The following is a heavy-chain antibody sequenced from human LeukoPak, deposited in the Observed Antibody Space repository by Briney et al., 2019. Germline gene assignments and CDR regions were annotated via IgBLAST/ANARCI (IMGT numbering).Heavy chain of an antibody. D-gene: IGHD3-22*01. CDR2: VYTTGST. CDR1: GGSISSGSYY. Sequence: SETLSLTCTVSGGSISSGSYYWSWIRQPAEKGLEWIGRVYTTGSTNYNPSLKSRVTISLDTSKNQFSLKLSSVTAADTAVYYCARGLYYYDSSVGYWGQGSLVTVSS. CDR3: ARGLYYYDSSVGY. J-gene: IGHJ4*02. V-gene: IGHV4-61*02.